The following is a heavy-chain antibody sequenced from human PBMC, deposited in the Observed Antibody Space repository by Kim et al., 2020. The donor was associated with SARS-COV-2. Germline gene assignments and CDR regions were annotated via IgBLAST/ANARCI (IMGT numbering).Heavy chain of an antibody. V-gene: IGHV3-30*18. CDR3: ANGVRIAVAGTVAFDI. CDR2: ISYDGSNK. Sequence: GGSLRLSCAASGFTFSSYGMHWVRQAPGKGLEWVAVISYDGSNKYYADSVKGRFTISRDNSKNTLYLQMNSLRAEDTAVYYCANGVRIAVAGTVAFDIWGQGTMVTVSS. CDR1: GFTFSSYG. D-gene: IGHD6-19*01. J-gene: IGHJ3*02.